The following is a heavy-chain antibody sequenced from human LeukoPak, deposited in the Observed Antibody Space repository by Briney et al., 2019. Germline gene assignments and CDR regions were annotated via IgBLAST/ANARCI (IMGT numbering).Heavy chain of an antibody. D-gene: IGHD1-26*01. Sequence: GGCLRLSCAASGFTFSSYWMRWVRQAHGKGLEWVATIKKDGSEKNYVDFVKGRFTISRDNAENSLYMKMNCLRAEDTAVYYCAIDWELLRWGQGTLVTVSS. V-gene: IGHV3-7*01. CDR3: AIDWELLR. J-gene: IGHJ4*02. CDR1: GFTFSSYW. CDR2: IKKDGSEK.